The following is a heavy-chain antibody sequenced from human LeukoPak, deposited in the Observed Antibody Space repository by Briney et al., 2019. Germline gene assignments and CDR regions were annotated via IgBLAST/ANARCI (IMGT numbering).Heavy chain of an antibody. J-gene: IGHJ3*02. CDR3: ARAVAYYYDSSGNDDAFDI. D-gene: IGHD3-22*01. CDR1: GGSISSGGYY. CDR2: IYYSGST. Sequence: ASETLSLTCTVSGGSISSGGYYWSWIRQHPGKGLEWIGYIYYSGSTYYNPSLKSRVTISVDTSKNQFSLKLSSVTAADTAVYYCARAVAYYYDSSGNDDAFDIWGQGTMVTVSS. V-gene: IGHV4-31*03.